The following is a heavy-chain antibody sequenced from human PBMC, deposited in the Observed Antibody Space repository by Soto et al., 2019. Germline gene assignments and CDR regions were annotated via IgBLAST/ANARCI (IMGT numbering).Heavy chain of an antibody. Sequence: HVQLVQSGAEVKKPGASVKVSCKASGYTFTSYYMHWVRQAPGQGLEWMGIINPSGGSTSYAQKFQGRVTMTRDTSTSTVYMELSSLRSEDTAVYYCRADSSGYYYYFDYWGQGTLVTVSS. CDR1: GYTFTSYY. D-gene: IGHD3-22*01. CDR2: INPSGGST. J-gene: IGHJ4*02. V-gene: IGHV1-46*01. CDR3: RADSSGYYYYFDY.